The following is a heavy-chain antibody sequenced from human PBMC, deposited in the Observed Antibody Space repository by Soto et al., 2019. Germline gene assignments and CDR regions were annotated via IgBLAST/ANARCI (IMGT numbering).Heavy chain of an antibody. CDR1: GFTFSSYA. D-gene: IGHD2-2*01. V-gene: IGHV3-23*01. CDR2: ISGSGGST. J-gene: IGHJ4*02. CDR3: AKDLCSSTSCYGVY. Sequence: EVQLLESGGGLVQPGGSLRLSCAASGFTFSSYAMSWVRQAPGKGLEWVSAISGSGGSTYYADSVKGRFTISRDNSKNTLYLQMNSLRAEDTAVYYRAKDLCSSTSCYGVYWGQGTLVTVSS.